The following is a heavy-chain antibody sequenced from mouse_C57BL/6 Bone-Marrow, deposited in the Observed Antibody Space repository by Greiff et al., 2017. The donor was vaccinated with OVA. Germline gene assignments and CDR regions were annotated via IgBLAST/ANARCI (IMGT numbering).Heavy chain of an antibody. V-gene: IGHV1-69*01. CDR2: IDPSDSYT. CDR3: ARQLGREYYFDY. Sequence: VQLQQPGAELVMPGASVKLSCKASGYTFTSYWMHWVKQRPGQGLEWIGEIDPSDSYTNYNQKFKGKSTLTVDKSSSTAYMQLSSLTSEDSAVYDCARQLGREYYFDYWGQGTTLTVSS. CDR1: GYTFTSYW. D-gene: IGHD4-1*02. J-gene: IGHJ2*01.